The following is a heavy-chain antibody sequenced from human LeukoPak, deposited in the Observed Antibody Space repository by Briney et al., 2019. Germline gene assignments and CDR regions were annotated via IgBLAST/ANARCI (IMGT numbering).Heavy chain of an antibody. D-gene: IGHD5-24*01. Sequence: SETLSLTCTVSGGSISSYYWSWIRQPPGKGLEWIGNIYYSGSTNYNPSLKSRVTISVDTSKNQFSLKLSSVTAADTAVYYCAIGPVEMATTWGQGTLVTVSS. J-gene: IGHJ5*02. CDR2: IYYSGST. CDR1: GGSISSYY. V-gene: IGHV4-59*01. CDR3: AIGPVEMATT.